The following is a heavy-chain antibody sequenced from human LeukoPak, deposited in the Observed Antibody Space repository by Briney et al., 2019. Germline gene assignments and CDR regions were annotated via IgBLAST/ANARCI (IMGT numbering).Heavy chain of an antibody. CDR2: IYYSGST. D-gene: IGHD5-18*01. V-gene: IGHV4-59*08. CDR1: GGSISSYY. Sequence: PSETLSLTCTVSGGSISSYYWSWIRQPPGKGLEWIGYIYYSGSTNYNPSLKSRVTISVDTSKNQFSLKLSSVTAADTAVYYCARQRYSYGPRYFDYWGQGTLVTVSS. CDR3: ARQRYSYGPRYFDY. J-gene: IGHJ4*02.